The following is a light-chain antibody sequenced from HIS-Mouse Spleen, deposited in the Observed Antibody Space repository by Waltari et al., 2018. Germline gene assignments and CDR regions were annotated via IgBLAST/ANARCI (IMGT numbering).Light chain of an antibody. CDR1: QSVSSY. CDR2: DAS. CDR3: QQRSNLPLT. Sequence: EIVLTQSPATLSLSRAEGATLSCRASQSVSSYLAWYQQKPGQPHRLLIYDASNRATGISARFSGSGSVTDFTLTISSLEPDDFAVYYCQQRSNLPLTFGPGTKVDIK. V-gene: IGKV3-11*01. J-gene: IGKJ3*01.